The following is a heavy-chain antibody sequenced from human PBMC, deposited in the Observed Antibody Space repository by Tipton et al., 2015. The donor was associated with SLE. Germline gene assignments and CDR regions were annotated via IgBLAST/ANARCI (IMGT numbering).Heavy chain of an antibody. CDR2: IYYSGST. V-gene: IGHV4-59*11. Sequence: LRLSCTVSGGSISSHYWSWIRQPPGKGLEWIGYIYYSGSTNYNPSLKSRVTISVDTSKNQFSLKLSSVTAADTAVYYCARAGTYYYDSSGYGGWFDPWGQGTLVTVSS. CDR3: ARAGTYYYDSSGYGGWFDP. CDR1: GGSISSHY. D-gene: IGHD3-22*01. J-gene: IGHJ5*02.